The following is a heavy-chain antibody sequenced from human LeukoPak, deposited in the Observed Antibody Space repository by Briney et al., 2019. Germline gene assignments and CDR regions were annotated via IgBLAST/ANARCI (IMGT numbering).Heavy chain of an antibody. D-gene: IGHD6-6*01. J-gene: IGHJ4*02. V-gene: IGHV1-18*01. CDR3: AKDRWRDGSSSFDN. CDR2: ISTYNGNT. CDR1: GYTFSSYS. Sequence: ASVTVSFKASGYTFSSYSINWVRQAPGQGLEWMGWISTYNGNTNYAQKLQGRVTMTTDTSTSTAYMELRSLRSDDTAGYYCAKDRWRDGSSSFDNWGQGTLVTVSS.